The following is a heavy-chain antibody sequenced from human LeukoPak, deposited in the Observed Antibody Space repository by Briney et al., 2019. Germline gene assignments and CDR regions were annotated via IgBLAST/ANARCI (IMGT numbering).Heavy chain of an antibody. CDR1: GGSISHYY. V-gene: IGHV4-34*01. J-gene: IGHJ1*01. CDR2: INHSGST. D-gene: IGHD4-23*01. CDR3: AAPDYGGRQVQH. Sequence: SETLSLTCAVYGGSISHYYWSWIRQSPGKGLECIGEINHSGSTNYNPSLKSRVTISVDTSKNQFSLKLSSVTAADTAVYYCAAPDYGGRQVQHWGQGTLVTVSS.